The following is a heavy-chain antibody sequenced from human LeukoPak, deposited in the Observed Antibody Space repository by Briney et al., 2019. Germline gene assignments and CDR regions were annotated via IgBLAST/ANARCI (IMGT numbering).Heavy chain of an antibody. CDR3: ARGTFRYYYGSGSYWGYFDY. CDR2: INPNSGGT. D-gene: IGHD3-10*01. Sequence: ASVKVSCKASGYTFTGYYMHWVRQAPGQGLEWMGWINPNSGGTNYAQKFQGRVTMTRDTSISTAYMELSRLRSDDTAVYYCARGTFRYYYGSGSYWGYFDYWGQGTLVTVSS. V-gene: IGHV1-2*02. CDR1: GYTFTGYY. J-gene: IGHJ4*02.